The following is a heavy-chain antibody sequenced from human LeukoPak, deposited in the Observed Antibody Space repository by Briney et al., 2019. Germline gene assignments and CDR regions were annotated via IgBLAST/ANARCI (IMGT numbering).Heavy chain of an antibody. CDR2: ISGSGGST. CDR3: ANSDCGGDCYSV. J-gene: IGHJ4*02. CDR1: GFTFSSYA. Sequence: GGSLRLSCAASGFTFSSYAMSWVHQAPGKGLEWVSAISGSGGSTYYADSVKGRFTISRDNSKNTLYLQMNSLRAEDTAVYYCANSDCGGDCYSVWGQGTLVTVSS. V-gene: IGHV3-23*01. D-gene: IGHD2-21*02.